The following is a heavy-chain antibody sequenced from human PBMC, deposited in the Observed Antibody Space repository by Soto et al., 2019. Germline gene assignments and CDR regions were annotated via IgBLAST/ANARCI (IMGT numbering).Heavy chain of an antibody. D-gene: IGHD6-6*01. CDR3: ARDGYFSSSIDYANFDY. Sequence: QVQLVQSGAEVKKPGSSVKVSCNASGGTFSSYAISWVRQAPGQGLEWMGGIIPIFGTANYAQKFQGRVTITADESTSTAYMELSSLRSEDTAVYYCARDGYFSSSIDYANFDYWGQGTLVTVSS. J-gene: IGHJ4*02. CDR1: GGTFSSYA. CDR2: IIPIFGTA. V-gene: IGHV1-69*01.